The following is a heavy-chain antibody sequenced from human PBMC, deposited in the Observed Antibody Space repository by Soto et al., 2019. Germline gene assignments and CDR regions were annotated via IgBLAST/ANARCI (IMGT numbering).Heavy chain of an antibody. D-gene: IGHD5-18*01. J-gene: IGHJ4*02. V-gene: IGHV4-34*01. CDR3: ARGVGGQGYSYGPDY. CDR2: INHSGST. Sequence: SETLSLTCAVYGGSFSGYYWSWIRQPPGKGLEWIGEINHSGSTNYNPSLKSRVTISVDTSKNQFSLKLSSVTAADTAVYYCARGVGGQGYSYGPDYWGQGTLVTVSS. CDR1: GGSFSGYY.